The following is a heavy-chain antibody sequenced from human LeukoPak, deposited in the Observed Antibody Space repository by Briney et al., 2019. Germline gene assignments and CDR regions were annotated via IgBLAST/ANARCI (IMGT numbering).Heavy chain of an antibody. Sequence: GGPLRLSCAASGFTFRKYWTAWVRQAPGQGLEWVATIAADGYDKDYEDSLKGRFTISRDNAKNSLSLQIDNLRAEDTALYYCAREVFFQFDYWGQGALVTVSS. CDR2: IAADGYDK. CDR1: GFTFRKYW. J-gene: IGHJ4*02. CDR3: AREVFFQFDY. V-gene: IGHV3-7*03.